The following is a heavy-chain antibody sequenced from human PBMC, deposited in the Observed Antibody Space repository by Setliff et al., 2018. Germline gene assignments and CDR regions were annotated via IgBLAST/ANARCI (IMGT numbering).Heavy chain of an antibody. V-gene: IGHV4-39*01. J-gene: IGHJ4*02. CDR1: GGSGKYCSNDDDY. CDR3: VRRAPEREEAL. CDR2: IYYDGKT. Sequence: SETLSLTCAVSGGSGKYCSNDDDYWRWIRQTPGKGLEWIGSIYYDGKTYYSPSLKRRVAVSVETSKNQFFLMLSSVTAADTAVYHCVRRAPEREEALWGQGTLVTVSS.